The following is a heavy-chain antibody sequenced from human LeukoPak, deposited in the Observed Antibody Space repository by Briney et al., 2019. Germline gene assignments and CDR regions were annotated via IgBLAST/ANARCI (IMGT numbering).Heavy chain of an antibody. CDR1: GGSISSYY. D-gene: IGHD5-18*01. Sequence: SSETLSLTCTVSGGSISSYYWSWIRQPPGKELEWVGYIYHSGSTKYNTSLKSRVTLSQDTSKNQYSLRLNSVTAADTAVYYCARHFRGYGYAAAGIFDYWGQGTLVTVSS. V-gene: IGHV4-59*08. CDR2: IYHSGST. CDR3: ARHFRGYGYAAAGIFDY. J-gene: IGHJ4*02.